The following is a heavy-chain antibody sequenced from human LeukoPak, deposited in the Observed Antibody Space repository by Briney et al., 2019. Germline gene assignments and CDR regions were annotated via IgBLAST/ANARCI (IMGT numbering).Heavy chain of an antibody. D-gene: IGHD3-22*01. Sequence: GASVKVSCKAFGGTFSSSTITWVRQAPGQGLEWMGGIIPSFGTVNYAQKFQGRVTITADESTSTAYMELSSLRSEDTAVYYCARYSSACLNWFDPWGQGTLVTVSS. J-gene: IGHJ5*02. CDR2: IIPSFGTV. CDR1: GGTFSSST. CDR3: ARYSSACLNWFDP. V-gene: IGHV1-69*13.